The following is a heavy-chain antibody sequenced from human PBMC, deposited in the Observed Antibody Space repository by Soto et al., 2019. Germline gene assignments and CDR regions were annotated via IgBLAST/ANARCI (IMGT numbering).Heavy chain of an antibody. CDR3: AHSLKADYGDYAPFDY. CDR1: GFSLSTSGVG. D-gene: IGHD4-17*01. V-gene: IGHV2-5*02. Sequence: QITLKESGPTLVKPTQTLTLTCTFSGFSLSTSGVGVGWIRQPPGKALEWLALIYWDDDKRYSPSLKSRLTITMDTSKNQVVLTMTNMDPVDTATYYCAHSLKADYGDYAPFDYWGQGTLVTVSS. J-gene: IGHJ4*02. CDR2: IYWDDDK.